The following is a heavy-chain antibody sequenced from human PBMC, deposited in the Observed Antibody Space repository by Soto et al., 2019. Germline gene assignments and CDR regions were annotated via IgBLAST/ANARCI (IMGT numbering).Heavy chain of an antibody. V-gene: IGHV1-2*02. CDR3: ARTEWELLKPHAFDI. CDR1: VYTFTGYY. J-gene: IGHJ3*02. D-gene: IGHD1-26*01. CDR2: INPNSGGT. Sequence: ASVKVSCKASVYTFTGYYMHWVRQAPGQGLEWMGWINPNSGGTNYAQKFQGRVTMTRDTSISTAYMELSRLRSDDTAVYYCARTEWELLKPHAFDIWGQGTMVTVSS.